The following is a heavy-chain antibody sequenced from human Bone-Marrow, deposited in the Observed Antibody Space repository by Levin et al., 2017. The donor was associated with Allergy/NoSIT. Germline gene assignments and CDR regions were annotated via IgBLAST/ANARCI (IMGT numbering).Heavy chain of an antibody. CDR1: GFTFDDYA. CDR3: AKGLNGGSSTHPEVVVTSEYFQH. CDR2: ISWNSGSI. J-gene: IGHJ1*01. V-gene: IGHV3-9*01. Sequence: PGGSLRLSCAASGFTFDDYAMHWVRQAPGKGLEWVSGISWNSGSIGYADSVKGRFTISRDNAKNSLYLQMNSLRAEDTALYYCAKGLNGGSSTHPEVVVTSEYFQHWGQGTLVTVSS. D-gene: IGHD4-23*01.